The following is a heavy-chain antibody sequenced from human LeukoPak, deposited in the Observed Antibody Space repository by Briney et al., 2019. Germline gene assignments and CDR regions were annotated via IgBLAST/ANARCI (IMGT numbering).Heavy chain of an antibody. D-gene: IGHD3-10*01. Sequence: GGTLRLSCAASGFTFSSYGMSWVRQAPGKGLEWVSCISGSGSYIYYADSVKGRFTISRDNAKNSLHLQVNSLRAEDTAVYYCVRERFHGSGAPKFDFWGQGTLVTVSS. CDR2: ISGSGSYI. CDR1: GFTFSSYG. V-gene: IGHV3-21*06. CDR3: VRERFHGSGAPKFDF. J-gene: IGHJ4*02.